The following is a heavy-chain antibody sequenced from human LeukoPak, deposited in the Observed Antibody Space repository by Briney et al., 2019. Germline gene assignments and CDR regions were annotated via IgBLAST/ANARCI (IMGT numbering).Heavy chain of an antibody. CDR2: MSYDANNK. CDR3: AKDAYGSDINWFDS. CDR1: GFSLSSYA. J-gene: IGHJ5*01. Sequence: GGSLRLSCAASGFSLSSYAMHWVRQAPGKGLEWVAFMSYDANNKYYADSVKGRFTISRDNSKNTLYLQMNSLRAEDTAIYYCAKDAYGSDINWFDSWGQGTPVIVSS. V-gene: IGHV3-30*02. D-gene: IGHD3-10*01.